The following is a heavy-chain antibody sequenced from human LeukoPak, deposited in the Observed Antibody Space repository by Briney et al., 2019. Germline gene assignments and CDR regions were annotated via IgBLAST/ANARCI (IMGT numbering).Heavy chain of an antibody. D-gene: IGHD3-3*01. J-gene: IGHJ4*02. V-gene: IGHV1-69*13. CDR3: ARDEIWSGYYRLRQASQN. CDR1: GGTFSSYA. Sequence: GASVKVSCKASGGTFSSYAISWVRQAPGLGLEWMGGIIPIFGTANYAQKFQGRVTITADESTSTAYMELSSLRSEDTAVYYCARDEIWSGYYRLRQASQNWGQGTLVTASS. CDR2: IIPIFGTA.